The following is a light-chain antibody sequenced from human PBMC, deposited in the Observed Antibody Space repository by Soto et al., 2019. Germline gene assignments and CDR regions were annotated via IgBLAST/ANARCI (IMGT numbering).Light chain of an antibody. CDR1: QSISSY. J-gene: IGKJ5*01. CDR3: QQSYSTPIT. V-gene: IGKV1-39*01. CDR2: AAS. Sequence: DIQMTQSPSSLSASVGDRVTITCVARQSISSYLNWYQQKPGKAPKLLIYAASSLQSGVPSRFSGSGSGTDFTLTISSLQPEDFATYYCQQSYSTPITFGQGTRLEI.